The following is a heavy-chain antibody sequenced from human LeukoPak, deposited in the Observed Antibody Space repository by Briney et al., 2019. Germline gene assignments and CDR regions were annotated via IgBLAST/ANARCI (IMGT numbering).Heavy chain of an antibody. V-gene: IGHV1-2*02. CDR3: AREVAGINWFDP. CDR1: GCTFTGYY. D-gene: IGHD6-19*01. CDR2: INPNSGDT. J-gene: IGHJ5*02. Sequence: GASVKVSCKASGCTFTGYYMHWVRQAPGQGLEWMAWINPNSGDTNYAQKFQGRVTMTTDTSTSTAYMELRSLRSDDTAVYYCAREVAGINWFDPWGQGTLVTVSS.